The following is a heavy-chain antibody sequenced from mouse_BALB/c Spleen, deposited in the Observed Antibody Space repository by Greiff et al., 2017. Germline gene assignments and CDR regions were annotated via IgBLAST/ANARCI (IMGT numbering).Heavy chain of an antibody. D-gene: IGHD4-1*01. CDR1: GFTFSSYT. Sequence: EVMLVESGGGLVKPGGSLKLSCAASGFTFSSYTMSWVRQTPEKRLEWVATISSGGSYTYYPDSVKGRFTISRDNAKNTLYLQMSSLKSEDTAMYYCTRNWEGYWGQGTTLTVSS. CDR2: ISSGGSYT. V-gene: IGHV5-6-4*01. J-gene: IGHJ2*01. CDR3: TRNWEGY.